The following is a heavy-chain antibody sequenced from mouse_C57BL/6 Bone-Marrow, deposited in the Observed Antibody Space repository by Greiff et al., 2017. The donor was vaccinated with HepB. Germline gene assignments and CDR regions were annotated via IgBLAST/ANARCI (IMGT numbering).Heavy chain of an antibody. D-gene: IGHD3-1*01. Sequence: VQLQQSGAELMKPGASVKLSCKATGYTFTGYWIEWVKQRPGHGLEWIGEILPGSGSTTYNEKFKGKATFTADTSSNTAYMQLSSLTTEDSAIYYCARGDVTGYYFDYWGQGTTLTVSS. CDR3: ARGDVTGYYFDY. V-gene: IGHV1-9*01. CDR2: ILPGSGST. J-gene: IGHJ2*01. CDR1: GYTFTGYW.